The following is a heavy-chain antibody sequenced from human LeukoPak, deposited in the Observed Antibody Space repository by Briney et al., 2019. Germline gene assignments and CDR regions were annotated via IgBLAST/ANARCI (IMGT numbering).Heavy chain of an antibody. V-gene: IGHV4-38-2*02. J-gene: IGHJ6*03. CDR3: ASSAYESSGYGGYYMDA. D-gene: IGHD3-22*01. Sequence: PSETLSLTCTVSGYSISSGYYWGWIRQPPGKGLEWIGSIYHSGSTYYNPSLKSRVTISVDTSKNQFSLKLSSVTAADTAVYYCASSAYESSGYGGYYMDAWGKGTTVTVSS. CDR2: IYHSGST. CDR1: GYSISSGYY.